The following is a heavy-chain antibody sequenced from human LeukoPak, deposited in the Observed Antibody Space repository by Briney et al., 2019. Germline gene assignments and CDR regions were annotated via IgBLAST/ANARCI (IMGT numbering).Heavy chain of an antibody. D-gene: IGHD2-2*01. CDR2: IKQDGSDK. J-gene: IGHJ4*02. V-gene: IGHV3-7*01. CDR3: ARVLPVASRDY. Sequence: PGGSLRLSCAASGFTFSTYWMSWVRQAPGKGLEWVAVIKQDGSDKFYVDSVKGRFTISRDNAKNSMYLQMSSLRAEDTAIYYCARVLPVASRDYWGQGTLVTVSS. CDR1: GFTFSTYW.